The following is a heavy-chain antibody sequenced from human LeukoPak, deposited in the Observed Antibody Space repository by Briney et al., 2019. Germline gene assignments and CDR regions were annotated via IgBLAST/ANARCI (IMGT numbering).Heavy chain of an antibody. CDR1: GGSISSSSSY. D-gene: IGHD2-15*01. J-gene: IGHJ5*02. Sequence: SETLSLTCTVSGGSISSSSSYWGWLRQPPGKGLEWIGSIYYSGSTYYNPSLKSRVTISVDTSKNQFSLKLSSVTAADTAVYYCARDRRGSYCSGGSCYYYNWFDPWGQGTLVTVSS. CDR3: ARDRRGSYCSGGSCYYYNWFDP. CDR2: IYYSGST. V-gene: IGHV4-39*02.